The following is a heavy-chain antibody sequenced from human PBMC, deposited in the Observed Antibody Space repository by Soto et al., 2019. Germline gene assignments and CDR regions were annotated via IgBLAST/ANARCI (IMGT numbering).Heavy chain of an antibody. CDR1: GFTFNTHW. CDR3: ARGGAMGVDY. D-gene: IGHD1-26*01. J-gene: IGHJ4*02. V-gene: IGHV3-74*01. Sequence: CTASGFTFNTHWMHWVRQAPGKGLVWVSRIYFDGITTNYADSVKGRLTVSRDNAKNTVYLHVNTLRDEDTAVYYCARGGAMGVDYWGQGTLVTVSS. CDR2: IYFDGITT.